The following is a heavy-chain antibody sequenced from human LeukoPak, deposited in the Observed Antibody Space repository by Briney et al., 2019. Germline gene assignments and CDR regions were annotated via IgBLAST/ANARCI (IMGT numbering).Heavy chain of an antibody. Sequence: GGSLRLSCAASGFTFSSYWMHWVRQAPGKGLVWVSRLNADGSAPSYADSVKGRFTISRDNPKNTLHLQMNSLRAEDTAVYYCAGDGRSSGYPVVYWGQGTLVTVSS. V-gene: IGHV3-74*01. J-gene: IGHJ4*02. CDR2: LNADGSAP. CDR3: AGDGRSSGYPVVY. CDR1: GFTFSSYW. D-gene: IGHD3-22*01.